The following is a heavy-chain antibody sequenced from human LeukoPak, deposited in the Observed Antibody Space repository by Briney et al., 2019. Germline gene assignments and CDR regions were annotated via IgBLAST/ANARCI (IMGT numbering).Heavy chain of an antibody. CDR3: ARDDYYYYGMDV. J-gene: IGHJ6*04. Sequence: ASVKVSCKASGYTFTSYAMHWVRQAPGQRLEWMGWINAGNGNTKYSQKFQGRVTITRDTSASTAYMELSSLRSEDTAVYYCARDDYYYYGMDVWGKGTTGTVSA. V-gene: IGHV1-3*01. CDR2: INAGNGNT. CDR1: GYTFTSYA.